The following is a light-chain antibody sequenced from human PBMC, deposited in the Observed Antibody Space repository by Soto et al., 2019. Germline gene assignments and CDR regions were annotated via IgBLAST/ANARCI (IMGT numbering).Light chain of an antibody. CDR3: QQYNSYPWT. J-gene: IGKJ1*01. CDR1: QSISSW. CDR2: KAS. V-gene: IGKV1-5*03. Sequence: DIQMTQSPSTLSASVGDRVTITCRASQSISSWLAWYQQKPGKAPKLLIYKASSLESGVPSRFSGSGSETDFTLTISSLQADDFATYYCQQYNSYPWTFGQGTKVELK.